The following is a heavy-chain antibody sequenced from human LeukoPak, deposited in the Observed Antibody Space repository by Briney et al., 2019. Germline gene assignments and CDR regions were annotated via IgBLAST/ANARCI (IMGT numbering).Heavy chain of an antibody. V-gene: IGHV3-30-3*01. CDR2: ISYDGSNK. CDR1: GFTFSSYA. D-gene: IGHD6-19*01. J-gene: IGHJ6*02. CDR3: AREPGIAVWSWFCASWCYYYGMDV. Sequence: GGSLRLSCAASGFTFSSYAMHWVRQAPGKGLEWVAVISYDGSNKYYADSVKGRFTISRDNSKNTLYLQMNSLRAEDTAVYYCAREPGIAVWSWFCASWCYYYGMDVWGQGTTVAVSS.